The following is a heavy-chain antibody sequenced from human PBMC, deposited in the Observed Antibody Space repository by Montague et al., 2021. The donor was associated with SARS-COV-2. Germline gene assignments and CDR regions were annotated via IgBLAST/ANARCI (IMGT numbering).Heavy chain of an antibody. Sequence: SLTLSCAASGFIFSNYAMTWVRQAPGKGLEWVSTMSGSGVRRDYADSVKGRFTISRDSSKNTLYLQMNSLRVEDTAVYYCAKDTATIRIAVALMDVWGQGTMVSVSS. V-gene: IGHV3-23*01. J-gene: IGHJ6*02. CDR3: AKDTATIRIAVALMDV. CDR1: GFIFSNYA. D-gene: IGHD6-19*01. CDR2: MSGSGVRR.